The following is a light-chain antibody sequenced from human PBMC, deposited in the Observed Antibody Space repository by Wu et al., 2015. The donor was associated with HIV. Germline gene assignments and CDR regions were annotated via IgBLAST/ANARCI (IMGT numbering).Light chain of an antibody. CDR2: GAS. CDR3: QQYDRSPLT. J-gene: IGKJ4*01. CDR1: QSVTSNS. V-gene: IGKV3-20*01. Sequence: DIVLTQSPGTLSLSPGERATLSCRASQSVTSNSLAWYRQKPGQAPRLLIHGASSRATGIPDRFSGSGSGTDFILTISRLEPEDFAVYYCQQYDRSPLTFGGGTEGGDQT.